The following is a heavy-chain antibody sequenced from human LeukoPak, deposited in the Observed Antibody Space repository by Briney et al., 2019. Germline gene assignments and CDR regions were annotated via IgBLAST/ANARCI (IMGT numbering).Heavy chain of an antibody. CDR2: IKQDGSEK. CDR3: ARRSASGSYYFFDY. Sequence: PGGSLRLSCAASGLTFSSYWMSWVRQAPGKGLECVANIKQDGSEKYYVDSVKGRFTISRDNAKSTLYLQMNSLRAEDTAVYYCARRSASGSYYFFDYWGQGTLVTVSS. V-gene: IGHV3-7*01. CDR1: GLTFSSYW. J-gene: IGHJ4*02. D-gene: IGHD3-10*01.